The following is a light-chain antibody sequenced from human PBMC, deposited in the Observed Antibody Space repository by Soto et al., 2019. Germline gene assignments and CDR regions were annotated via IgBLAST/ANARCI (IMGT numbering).Light chain of an antibody. CDR2: GNS. CDR3: QSYDSSLSGWV. CDR1: SSNIGAGYD. Sequence: QSVLTQPPSVSGAPGQRVTISCSVSSSNIGAGYDVKWYQQLPGTAPKLLIHGNSNRPSGVPDRFSGSKSGTSASLAITGLQAEDEADYYCQSYDSSLSGWVFGGGTKLTVL. V-gene: IGLV1-40*01. J-gene: IGLJ3*02.